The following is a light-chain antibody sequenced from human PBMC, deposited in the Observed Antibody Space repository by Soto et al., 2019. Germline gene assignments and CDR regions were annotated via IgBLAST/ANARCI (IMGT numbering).Light chain of an antibody. CDR1: QSVSSY. Sequence: EIVMTQSPATLSVSPGERATLSCRASQSVSSYLAWYQQKPGQAPRLLIYDASNRATGIPARFSGSGSGTEFTLSISSLQPDDFATYYCHQYNSYWTFGQGTKVDIK. V-gene: IGKV3D-15*01. CDR2: DAS. CDR3: HQYNSYWT. J-gene: IGKJ1*01.